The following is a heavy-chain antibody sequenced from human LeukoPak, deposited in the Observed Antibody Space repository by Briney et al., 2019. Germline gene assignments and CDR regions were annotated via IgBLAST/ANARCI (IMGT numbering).Heavy chain of an antibody. CDR1: GFTVSSNY. D-gene: IGHD4-11*01. V-gene: IGHV3-53*01. CDR3: ARAGAYTSLPFDY. Sequence: GGSLRLSCAASGFTVSSNYMSWVRQAPGKGLEWVSVIYSGGSTYYADSVKGRFTISRDNSKNTLYLQMNSLRAEDTAVYYCARAGAYTSLPFDYWGQGTLVTVSS. J-gene: IGHJ4*02. CDR2: IYSGGST.